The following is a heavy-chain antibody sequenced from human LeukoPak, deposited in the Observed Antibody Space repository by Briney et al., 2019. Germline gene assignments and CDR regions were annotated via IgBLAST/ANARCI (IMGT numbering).Heavy chain of an antibody. CDR1: GFTFSSYG. J-gene: IGHJ3*02. V-gene: IGHV3-23*01. Sequence: PGGSLRLSCAASGFTFSSYGMSWVRQAPGKGLEWVSAISGSGGSTYYADSVKGRFTISRDNSKNTLYLQMNSLRAEDTAVYYCAKDSPTGIDCGGDCLNNAFDIWGQGTMVTVSS. CDR3: AKDSPTGIDCGGDCLNNAFDI. CDR2: ISGSGGST. D-gene: IGHD2-21*02.